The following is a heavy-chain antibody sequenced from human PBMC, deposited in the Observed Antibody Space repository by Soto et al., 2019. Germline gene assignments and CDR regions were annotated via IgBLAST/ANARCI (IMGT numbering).Heavy chain of an antibody. CDR2: INDSGIT. CDR1: GGSFSCYY. V-gene: IGHV4-34*01. D-gene: IGHD3-3*01. J-gene: IGHJ4*02. Sequence: PSETLSLTCAVYGGSFSCYYWSWIRQPPGKGLEWIGEINDSGITNYNPSLKSRVTISVDTSKNQFSLKLSSVTAADTAVYYCARGRNYYDFWSGYTPVDHWGQGTLVTVSS. CDR3: ARGRNYYDFWSGYTPVDH.